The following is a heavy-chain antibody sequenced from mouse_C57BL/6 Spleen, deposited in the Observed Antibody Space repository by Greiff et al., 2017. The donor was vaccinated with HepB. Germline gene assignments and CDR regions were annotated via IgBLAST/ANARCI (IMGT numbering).Heavy chain of an antibody. V-gene: IGHV1-66*01. J-gene: IGHJ4*01. CDR3: ARQGTGYAMDY. CDR1: GYSFTSYY. D-gene: IGHD3-3*01. Sequence: VKLQEPGPELVKPGASVKISCKASGYSFTSYYIHWVKQRPGQGLEWIGWIYPGSGNTKYNEKFKGKATLTEDTSSSTGYMQLSSLTSEDSAVYYCARQGTGYAMDYWGQGTSVTVSS. CDR2: IYPGSGNT.